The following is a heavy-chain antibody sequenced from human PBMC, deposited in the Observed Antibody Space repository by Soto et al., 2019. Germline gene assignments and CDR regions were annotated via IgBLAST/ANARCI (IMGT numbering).Heavy chain of an antibody. CDR1: GGTFSSYA. Sequence: SVKVSCKASGGTFSSYAISWVRQAPGQGLEWMGGIIPIFGTANYAQKFQGRVTITADESTSTAYMELSSLRSEDTAVYYCAYSGYSSSWYRYYFGYWGQGSLVTVSS. J-gene: IGHJ4*02. D-gene: IGHD6-13*01. CDR2: IIPIFGTA. CDR3: AYSGYSSSWYRYYFGY. V-gene: IGHV1-69*13.